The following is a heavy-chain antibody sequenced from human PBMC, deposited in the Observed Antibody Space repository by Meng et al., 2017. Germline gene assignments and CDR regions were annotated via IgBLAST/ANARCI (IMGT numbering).Heavy chain of an antibody. CDR1: GGSISSYY. J-gene: IGHJ4*02. CDR2: IYYSGST. V-gene: IGHV4-59*01. CDR3: ARGGGKYCSSTSCYWVYFDY. Sequence: SETLSLTCTVSGGSISSYYWSWIRQPPGKGLEWIGYIYYSGSTNYNPSLKSRVTISVDTSKNQFSLKLSSVTAADTAVYYCARGGGKYCSSTSCYWVYFDYWGQGTLVTVSS. D-gene: IGHD2-2*01.